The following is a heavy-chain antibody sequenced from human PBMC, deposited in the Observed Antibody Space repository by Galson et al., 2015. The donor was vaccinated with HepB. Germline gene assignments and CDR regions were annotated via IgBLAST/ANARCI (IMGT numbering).Heavy chain of an antibody. CDR3: ARERISYGSIGLDY. J-gene: IGHJ4*02. Sequence: LSLTCSVSGDSINNGAFSWSWIRQDPGKALEWIGHIIYSGNTYYNPSLESRVKMSIDTSKNQFYLKLTSVTAADAAVYYCARERISYGSIGLDYWGQGILVTCSS. CDR2: IIYSGNT. CDR1: GDSINNGAFS. D-gene: IGHD5-18*01. V-gene: IGHV4-31*03.